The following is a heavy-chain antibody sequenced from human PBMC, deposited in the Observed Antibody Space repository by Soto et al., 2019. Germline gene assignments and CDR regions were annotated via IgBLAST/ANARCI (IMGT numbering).Heavy chain of an antibody. Sequence: GGSLRLSCAASGFGFSSYAMSWVRQAPGKGLEWVSALSVSGGDTYYADSVKGRFTISRDNSKNTLFLQMNSLRAEDTAVYHSANAQDRSAQSSGIASWAEASMVTGSS. CDR3: ANAQDRSAQSSGIAS. CDR1: GFGFSSYA. D-gene: IGHD3-22*01. V-gene: IGHV3-23*01. CDR2: LSVSGGDT. J-gene: IGHJ5*01.